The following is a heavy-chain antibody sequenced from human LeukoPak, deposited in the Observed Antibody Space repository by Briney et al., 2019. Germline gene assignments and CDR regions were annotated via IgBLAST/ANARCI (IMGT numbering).Heavy chain of an antibody. D-gene: IGHD3-22*01. CDR2: ISASGDVT. CDR1: GFSFSTYP. V-gene: IGHV3-23*01. CDR3: ARDLDSGNYFFAY. Sequence: GGSLRLSCAASGFSFSTYPMSWVRQAPGKGLQWLSGISASGDVTFHADRVKGRFAISRDNSKNTLYLQMTGLRAEDTAVYYCARDLDSGNYFFAYWGQGTPVTVSS. J-gene: IGHJ4*02.